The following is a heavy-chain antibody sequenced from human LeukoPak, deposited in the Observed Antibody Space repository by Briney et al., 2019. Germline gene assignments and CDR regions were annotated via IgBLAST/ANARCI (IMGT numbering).Heavy chain of an antibody. CDR2: ISGSGVST. Sequence: PGGSLRLSCAASGFTFSSDSMTWVRQAPGKGLGWVSTISGSGVSTFYADSVKGRFTISRDNSKNTLYLHMNSLSAEDTAVYYCAKDSFSSRWGQGTLVTVSS. CDR1: GFTFSSDS. J-gene: IGHJ4*02. D-gene: IGHD2-2*01. V-gene: IGHV3-23*01. CDR3: AKDSFSSR.